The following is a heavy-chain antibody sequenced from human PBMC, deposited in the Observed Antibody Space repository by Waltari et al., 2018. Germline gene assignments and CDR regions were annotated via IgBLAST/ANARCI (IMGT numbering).Heavy chain of an antibody. CDR3: VRYSSGSFD. CDR1: GLSSRGYW. Sequence: EVQLVESGGGLVQPGGSLSLSCAASGLSSRGYWMHWVRQAPGKGPVWISRINSDESSTNYADSVRGRFTISRDNAKNTLYLQMDSLRVEDTAVYYCVRYSSGSFDWGQGTLVTVSS. V-gene: IGHV3-74*01. J-gene: IGHJ4*02. CDR2: INSDESST. D-gene: IGHD6-19*01.